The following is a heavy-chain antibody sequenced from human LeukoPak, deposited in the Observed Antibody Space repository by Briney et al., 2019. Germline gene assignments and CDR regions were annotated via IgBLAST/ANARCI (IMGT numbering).Heavy chain of an antibody. J-gene: IGHJ4*02. V-gene: IGHV4-59*01. D-gene: IGHD2-8*02. CDR1: GDSISSYY. CDR3: ARSTGTEAPPDY. Sequence: SETLSLTCTVSGDSISSYYWSWIRQPPGKGLEWIGYIYYSGSTNYNPSLKSRVTISVDTSKNQFSLKLSSVTAADTAVYYCARSTGTEAPPDYWGQGTLVTVSS. CDR2: IYYSGST.